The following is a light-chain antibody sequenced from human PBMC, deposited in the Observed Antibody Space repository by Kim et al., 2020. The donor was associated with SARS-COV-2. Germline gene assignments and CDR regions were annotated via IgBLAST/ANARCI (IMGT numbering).Light chain of an antibody. CDR3: TSYTAGSTWV. CDR2: AVT. Sequence: QSALTQPASVSGSPGQSITIPCTGTSSDIGGYNYVSWYQSHPGKAPKLMVYAVTKRPSGLSNRFSGSKSGNTASLTISGLQAEDEADYYCTSYTAGSTWVFGGGTKLTVL. J-gene: IGLJ3*02. CDR1: SSDIGGYNY. V-gene: IGLV2-14*03.